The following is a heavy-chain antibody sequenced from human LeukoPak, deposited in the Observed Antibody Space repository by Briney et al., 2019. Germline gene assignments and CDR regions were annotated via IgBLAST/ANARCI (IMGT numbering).Heavy chain of an antibody. CDR3: ARENTMVRGVTLYYFDY. CDR2: IWYDGSKK. D-gene: IGHD3-10*01. Sequence: PGGSLRLSCAASGFSFRSYGIHWVRQAPGEGLEWVAVIWYDGSKKYYADSVKGRFTISRDNSKNTLYLQMDSLRAEDTAVYYCARENTMVRGVTLYYFDYWGQGTLVTVSS. V-gene: IGHV3-33*01. CDR1: GFSFRSYG. J-gene: IGHJ4*02.